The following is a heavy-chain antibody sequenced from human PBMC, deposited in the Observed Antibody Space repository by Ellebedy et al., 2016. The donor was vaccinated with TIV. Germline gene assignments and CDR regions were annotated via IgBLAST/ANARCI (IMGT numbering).Heavy chain of an antibody. CDR2: IKGDEREI. Sequence: GESLKISXEASGFTFSASWMGWLRQAPGKGLEWVANIKGDEREIYYVDSVKGRFTISRDNARNSMWLQMNSLRVEDTAVYYCARWSTAAAFDWGQGTLVSVSS. J-gene: IGHJ4*02. CDR1: GFTFSASW. D-gene: IGHD3-16*01. V-gene: IGHV3-7*01. CDR3: ARWSTAAAFD.